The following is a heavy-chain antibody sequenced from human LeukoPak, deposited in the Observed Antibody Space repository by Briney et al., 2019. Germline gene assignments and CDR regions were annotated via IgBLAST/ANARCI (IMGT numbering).Heavy chain of an antibody. J-gene: IGHJ6*03. CDR3: AKAESYYYYMDV. D-gene: IGHD3-10*01. CDR2: IWYDGSNK. V-gene: IGHV3-33*06. CDR1: GFTFSSYG. Sequence: GRSLRLSCAASGFTFSSYGMHWVRQAPGKGLEWVAVIWYDGSNKYYADSVKGRFTISRDNSKNTLHLQMNSLRAEDTAVYYCAKAESYYYYMDVWGKGTTVTVSS.